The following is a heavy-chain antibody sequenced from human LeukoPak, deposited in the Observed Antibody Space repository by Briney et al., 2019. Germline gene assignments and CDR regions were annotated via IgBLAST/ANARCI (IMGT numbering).Heavy chain of an antibody. CDR2: IYHSGST. J-gene: IGHJ4*02. CDR3: ARVMIVGATAFDY. D-gene: IGHD1-26*01. CDR1: GGSISSGGYF. Sequence: SQTLSLTCTVSGGSISSGGYFWSWIRQHPGKGLEWIGYIYHSGSTYYNPSLKSRVTISVDRSKNQFSLKLSSVTAADTAVYYCARVMIVGATAFDYWGQGTLVTVSS. V-gene: IGHV4-31*03.